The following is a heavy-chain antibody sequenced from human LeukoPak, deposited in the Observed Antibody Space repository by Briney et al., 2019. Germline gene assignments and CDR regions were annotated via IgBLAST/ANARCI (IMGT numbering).Heavy chain of an antibody. J-gene: IGHJ4*02. Sequence: ASVKVSCKASGYTFTSYGISWVRQAPGQLLLWMGWISAYNGNTNYAQKLQGRVTMTTDTSTSTAYMELRSLRSDDTAVYYCARGPYCSGGTCYSQYFDYWGQGTLVTVSS. CDR3: ARGPYCSGGTCYSQYFDY. CDR1: GYTFTSYG. CDR2: ISAYNGNT. D-gene: IGHD2-15*01. V-gene: IGHV1-18*01.